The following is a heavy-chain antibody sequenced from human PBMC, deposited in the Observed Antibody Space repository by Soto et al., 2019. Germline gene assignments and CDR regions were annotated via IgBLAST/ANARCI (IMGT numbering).Heavy chain of an antibody. CDR3: ARDDNPNLANGWYDAFDI. V-gene: IGHV1-24*01. J-gene: IGHJ3*02. D-gene: IGHD6-19*01. CDR2: FDPEDGET. Sequence: ASVKVSCKVSGYTLTELSMHWVRQAPGKGLEWMGGFDPEDGETIYAQKFQGRVTMTEDTSTDTAYMELSSLRSEDTAVYYCARDDNPNLANGWYDAFDIWGQGTMVTVSS. CDR1: GYTLTELS.